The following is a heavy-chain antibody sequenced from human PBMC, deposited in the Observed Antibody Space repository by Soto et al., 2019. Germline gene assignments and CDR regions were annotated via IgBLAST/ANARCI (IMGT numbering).Heavy chain of an antibody. V-gene: IGHV3-23*01. D-gene: IGHD3-22*01. J-gene: IGHJ4*02. Sequence: WGSLRLSCAASGCTFSSYAISCFGHAPVKGLEWVVAISRSGGSTYYADSVKGRFTSYRVNPKLTLYMQMNSLIDEDTAVNYCANQYLRDYYDCSGYFGYWGQGTLVTVSS. CDR1: GCTFSSYA. CDR3: ANQYLRDYYDCSGYFGY. CDR2: ISRSGGST.